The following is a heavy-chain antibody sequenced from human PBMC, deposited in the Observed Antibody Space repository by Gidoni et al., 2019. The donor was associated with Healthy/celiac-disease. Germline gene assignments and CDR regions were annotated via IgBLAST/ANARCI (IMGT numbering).Heavy chain of an antibody. CDR2: ISSRSSYI. Sequence: EVQLVESGGGLVKPGGSLRLPCAASGFTFSSYSMNWVRQAPGKGLEWVSSISSRSSYISYADSVKGRFTISRDNAKNSLYLQMNSLRAEDTAVYYCARGEDSSGWYGNYYYYYGMDVWGQGTTVTVSS. V-gene: IGHV3-21*01. J-gene: IGHJ6*02. CDR1: GFTFSSYS. CDR3: ARGEDSSGWYGNYYYYYGMDV. D-gene: IGHD6-19*01.